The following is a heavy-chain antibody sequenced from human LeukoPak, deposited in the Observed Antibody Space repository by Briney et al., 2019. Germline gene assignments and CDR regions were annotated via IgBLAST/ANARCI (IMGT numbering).Heavy chain of an antibody. D-gene: IGHD4-23*01. CDR1: GGSISSGGYY. Sequence: SETLSLTCTVSGGSISSGGYYWSWIRQHPGKGLEWIGYIYYSGSTYYNPSLKSRVTISVDTSKNQFSLKLSSVTAADTAVYYCARGLGGGTRYFDYWGQGTLVTVSS. CDR3: ARGLGGGTRYFDY. CDR2: IYYSGST. J-gene: IGHJ4*02. V-gene: IGHV4-31*03.